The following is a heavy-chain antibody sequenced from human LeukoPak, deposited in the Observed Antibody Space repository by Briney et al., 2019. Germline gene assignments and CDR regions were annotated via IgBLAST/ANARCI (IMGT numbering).Heavy chain of an antibody. V-gene: IGHV4-59*01. CDR1: GGSISSDH. J-gene: IGHJ4*02. Sequence: SETLSLTCTVSGGSISSDHWSWIRQPPGKGLQWIGYIYYSGSTNYNPSLKSRVTISIDTSKNQFSLKVSSVTAADTAVYYCARTFSSSWLDYWGQGTPVTVSS. CDR2: IYYSGST. CDR3: ARTFSSSWLDY. D-gene: IGHD6-13*01.